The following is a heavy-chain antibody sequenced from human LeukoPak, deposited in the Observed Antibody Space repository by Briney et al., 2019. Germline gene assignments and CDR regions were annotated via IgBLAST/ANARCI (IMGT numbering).Heavy chain of an antibody. CDR2: IYSGGST. D-gene: IGHD6-19*01. CDR1: GFTVSSNY. Sequence: GGSLRLSCAASGFTVSSNYMSWVRQAPGKGLEWVSVIYSGGSTYYADSVKGRFTISRDNSKNTLYLQMNSLRAEDTAVYYCARVPEAVAGPDYYFDYWGQGTLVTVSS. J-gene: IGHJ4*02. CDR3: ARVPEAVAGPDYYFDY. V-gene: IGHV3-66*01.